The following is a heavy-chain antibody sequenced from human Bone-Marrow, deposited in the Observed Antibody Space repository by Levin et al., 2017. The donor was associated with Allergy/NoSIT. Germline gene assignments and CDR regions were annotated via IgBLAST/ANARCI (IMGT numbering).Heavy chain of an antibody. Sequence: GGSLRLSCAASGFTFSSYSMNWVRQAPGKGLEWVSSISSGKSFIYYAASVKGRFTTSRDNAKNSLYLQMESLRVEDTAVYYCARDNHYATNGLGHWGQGTLVTVSS. J-gene: IGHJ4*02. V-gene: IGHV3-21*01. D-gene: IGHD2-8*01. CDR3: ARDNHYATNGLGH. CDR1: GFTFSSYS. CDR2: ISSGKSFI.